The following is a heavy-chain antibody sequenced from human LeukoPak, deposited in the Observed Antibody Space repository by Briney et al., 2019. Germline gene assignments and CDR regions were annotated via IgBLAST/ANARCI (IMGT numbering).Heavy chain of an antibody. D-gene: IGHD5-24*01. CDR2: IYYSGST. CDR1: GGSISSYY. Sequence: SETLSLTCTVSGGSISSYYWTWIRQSPGKGLEWIGYIYYSGSTNYNPSLKSRVTILVDTSKNQFSLNLSSVTAADTAVYYCARATPLDSYCYYYGLDVWGQGATVTVSS. V-gene: IGHV4-59*01. J-gene: IGHJ6*02. CDR3: ARATPLDSYCYYYGLDV.